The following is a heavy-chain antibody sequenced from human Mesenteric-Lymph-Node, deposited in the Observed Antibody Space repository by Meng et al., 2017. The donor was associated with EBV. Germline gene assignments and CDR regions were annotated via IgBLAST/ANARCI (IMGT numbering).Heavy chain of an antibody. D-gene: IGHD3-16*01. CDR2: ISSGGIT. Sequence: EGRLVESGGTLIQRGGSLRLSCAASGFSVSTNYLTWVRQSPGKGLEWVSLISSGGITFYADSVKGRFTVSRDDSKNTVYLQMNSLRGEDTALYYCATMEMGAYQYWGPGTLVTVSS. V-gene: IGHV3-53*01. J-gene: IGHJ4*02. CDR1: GFSVSTNY. CDR3: ATMEMGAYQY.